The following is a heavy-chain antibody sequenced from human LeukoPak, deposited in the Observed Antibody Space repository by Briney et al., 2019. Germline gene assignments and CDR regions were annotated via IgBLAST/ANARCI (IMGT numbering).Heavy chain of an antibody. D-gene: IGHD6-19*01. CDR1: GFTFDNYA. CDR2: ISWNSGYI. CDR3: AKVRGTYSSGYFFDY. J-gene: IGHJ4*02. V-gene: IGHV3-9*01. Sequence: GGSLRLSCAASGFTFDNYAMHWVRQAPGKGLEWLSIISWNSGYIGYADSVKGRFTISRDNAKKYLDLQMNSLRAEDTAFYYCAKVRGTYSSGYFFDYWGQGTLVTVSS.